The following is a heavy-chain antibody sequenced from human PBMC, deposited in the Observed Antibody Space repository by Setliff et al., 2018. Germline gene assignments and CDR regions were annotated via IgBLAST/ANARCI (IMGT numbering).Heavy chain of an antibody. J-gene: IGHJ6*03. CDR2: INTNTGNP. D-gene: IGHD3-10*01. Sequence: GASVKVSCKASGYTFSSYAMNWVRQAPGQGLEWMGWINTNTGNPSYAQGFTGRFVFSLDTSVTTAYLQISSLKAEDSAVYYCGRASRFGTIVYRGDYYMDVWGKGTTVTVSS. V-gene: IGHV7-4-1*02. CDR3: GRASRFGTIVYRGDYYMDV. CDR1: GYTFSSYA.